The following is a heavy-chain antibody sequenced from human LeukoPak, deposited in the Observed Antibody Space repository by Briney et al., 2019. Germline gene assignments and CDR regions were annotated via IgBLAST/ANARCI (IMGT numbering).Heavy chain of an antibody. V-gene: IGHV3-30*02. J-gene: IGHJ4*02. CDR2: IRYDGSNK. Sequence: GGSLRLSCAASGFTFSSYGMHWVRQAPGKGLEWVAFIRYDGSNKYYADSVKGRFTISRDNSKNMLYLLMNSLRAEDTAVYYCAKIPTYYDFWSGLTFDYWGQGTLVTVSS. CDR3: AKIPTYYDFWSGLTFDY. D-gene: IGHD3-3*01. CDR1: GFTFSSYG.